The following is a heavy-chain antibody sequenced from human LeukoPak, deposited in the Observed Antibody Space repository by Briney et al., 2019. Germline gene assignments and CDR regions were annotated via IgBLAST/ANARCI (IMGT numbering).Heavy chain of an antibody. J-gene: IGHJ3*02. D-gene: IGHD4-17*01. V-gene: IGHV1-8*03. CDR3: ARGILYGYDAFDI. CDR2: MNPNSGNT. Sequence: ASVKVSCKASGYTFTSYNINWVRQAPGQGREWMGWMNPNSGNTGYAQKFQGRVTITRNTSISTAYMELSSLRSEDTAVYYCARGILYGYDAFDIWGQGTMVTVSS. CDR1: GYTFTSYN.